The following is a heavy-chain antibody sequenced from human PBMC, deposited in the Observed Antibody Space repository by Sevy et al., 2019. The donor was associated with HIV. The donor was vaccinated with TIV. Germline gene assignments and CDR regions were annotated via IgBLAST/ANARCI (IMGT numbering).Heavy chain of an antibody. J-gene: IGHJ6*02. CDR1: EFTFSPYA. V-gene: IGHV3-23*01. CDR3: AKGFRSGATCPRDYYYYGMDV. Sequence: GWALRLSCSASEFTFSPYAMSWVRQAPGKGLEWVSPISGSGRFTYYADVVVGRFIISKDNSKSTWSVQMNSLRAEDTAVYYCAKGFRSGATCPRDYYYYGMDVWGHGTTVTVSS. D-gene: IGHD2-15*01. CDR2: ISGSGRFT.